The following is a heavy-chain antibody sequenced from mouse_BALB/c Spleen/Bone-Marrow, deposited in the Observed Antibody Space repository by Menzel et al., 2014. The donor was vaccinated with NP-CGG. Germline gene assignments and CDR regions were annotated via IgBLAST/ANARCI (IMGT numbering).Heavy chain of an antibody. D-gene: IGHD3-1*01. J-gene: IGHJ4*01. CDR2: ISSLAYSI. CDR1: GFTLSDYG. Sequence: VHVKQSGGGLVQPGGSRKLSCAASGFTLSDYGMAWVRLSPGKGPEWVAFISSLAYSIYYADTVTGRFTISRENAKNTLYLEMSSLRSEDTAMYYCARGQGATGAMDYWGQGTSVTVSS. CDR3: ARGQGATGAMDY. V-gene: IGHV5-15*02.